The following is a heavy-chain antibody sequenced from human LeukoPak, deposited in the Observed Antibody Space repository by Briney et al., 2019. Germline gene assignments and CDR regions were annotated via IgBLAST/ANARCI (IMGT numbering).Heavy chain of an antibody. CDR2: IYCSGST. J-gene: IGHJ5*02. Sequence: SETLSLTCTVSGGSISSGDYYWSWIRQPPGKGLEWIGYIYCSGSTYYNPSLKSRVTISVDTSKNQFSLKLSSVTAADTAVYYCARLRFLEWLSTGNWFDPWGQGTLVTVSS. D-gene: IGHD3-3*01. CDR1: GGSISSGDYY. CDR3: ARLRFLEWLSTGNWFDP. V-gene: IGHV4-30-4*08.